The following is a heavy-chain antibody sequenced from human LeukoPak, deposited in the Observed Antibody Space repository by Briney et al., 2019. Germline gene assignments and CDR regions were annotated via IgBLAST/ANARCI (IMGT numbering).Heavy chain of an antibody. V-gene: IGHV3-21*01. CDR2: ISRSGSRYI. CDR3: ARPKTHDYGDFHY. CDR1: GLTFSSYS. Sequence: GGSLRLSCAASGLTFSSYSMNWVRQAPGKGLEWVSSISRSGSRYIYYADSVKGRFTISRDNAKNSLYLQMDSLRAEDTAVYYCARPKTHDYGDFHYCGQGTLVTVSS. D-gene: IGHD4-17*01. J-gene: IGHJ4*02.